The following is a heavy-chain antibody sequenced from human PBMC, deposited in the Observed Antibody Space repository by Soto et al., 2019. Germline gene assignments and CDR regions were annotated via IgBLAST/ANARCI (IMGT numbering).Heavy chain of an antibody. D-gene: IGHD7-27*01. J-gene: IGHJ4*02. V-gene: IGHV3-23*01. Sequence: EVQVLESGRDLVQPGGSLRLSCAASGYTFSNYAMTWVRQAPGKGLEWVSTISGSGDSIYYADSVKGRFTISRDNSKNTLYLQMNSLRADDWAVYYCSTGRQMGYWGQGTLVIVSS. CDR3: STGRQMGY. CDR1: GYTFSNYA. CDR2: ISGSGDSI.